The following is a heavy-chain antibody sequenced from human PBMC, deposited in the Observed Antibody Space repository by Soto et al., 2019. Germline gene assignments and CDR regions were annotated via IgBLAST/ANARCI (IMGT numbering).Heavy chain of an antibody. Sequence: SETLSLTCTVSGGSISSSYYWGWIRQPPGKGLEWIGSIYYSGSTYYNPSLKSRVTISVDASKNQFSLKLSSVTAADTAVYYCASSHYYDSSGYYYYWGQGTLVTVSS. CDR1: GGSISSSYY. V-gene: IGHV4-39*01. CDR2: IYYSGST. J-gene: IGHJ4*02. D-gene: IGHD3-22*01. CDR3: ASSHYYDSSGYYYY.